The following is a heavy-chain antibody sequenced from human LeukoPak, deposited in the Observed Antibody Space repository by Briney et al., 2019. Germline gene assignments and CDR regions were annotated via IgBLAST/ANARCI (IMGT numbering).Heavy chain of an antibody. J-gene: IGHJ3*02. D-gene: IGHD3-22*01. CDR2: IYHSGST. CDR1: GGSFSGYY. CDR3: ARALERDYYDSSGYYHDAFDI. V-gene: IGHV4-34*01. Sequence: PSETLSLTCAVYGGSFSGYYWSWIRQPPGKGLEWIGSIYHSGSTYYNPSLKSRVTISVDTSKNQFSLKLSSVTAADTAVYYCARALERDYYDSSGYYHDAFDIWGQGTMVTVSS.